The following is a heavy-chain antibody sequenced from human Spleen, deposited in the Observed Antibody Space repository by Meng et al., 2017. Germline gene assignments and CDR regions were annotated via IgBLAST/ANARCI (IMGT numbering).Heavy chain of an antibody. V-gene: IGHV4-34*01. J-gene: IGHJ4*02. CDR1: GGSFSDYC. D-gene: IGHD4-11*01. CDR3: ARGPTTMAHDFDY. Sequence: QAVLQRWGAGLLKPSETLSLTCVVSGGSFSDYCWSWIRQPPGKGLEWIGEINHSGSTNYNPSLESRATISVDTSQNNLSLKLSSVTAADSAVYYCARGPTTMAHDFDYWGQGTLVTVSS. CDR2: INHSGST.